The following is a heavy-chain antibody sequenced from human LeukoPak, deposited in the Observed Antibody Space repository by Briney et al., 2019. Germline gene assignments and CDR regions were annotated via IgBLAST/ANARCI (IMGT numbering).Heavy chain of an antibody. CDR1: GFTVSSNY. CDR3: ARSSRDVDAFDI. V-gene: IGHV3-66*02. D-gene: IGHD5-24*01. J-gene: IGHJ3*02. Sequence: GGSLILSCAASGFTVSSNYMNWVRQAPGKGLEWVSVIYSGGSTYYADSVKGRFTISRDNSKNTLYVQMNSLRAEDTAVYYCARSSRDVDAFDIWGQGTMVTVSS. CDR2: IYSGGST.